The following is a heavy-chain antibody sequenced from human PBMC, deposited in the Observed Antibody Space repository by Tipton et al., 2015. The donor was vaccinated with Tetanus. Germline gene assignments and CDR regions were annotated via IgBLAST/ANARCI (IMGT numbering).Heavy chain of an antibody. J-gene: IGHJ4*02. CDR2: ISGSAVST. CDR3: AKGDGSYPFDY. Sequence: SLRLSCTASGFTFNNYAMSWVRQAPGKGLEWVSGISGSAVSTYYADSVKGRFTISRDNSKNTLYLQMNSLRAEDTAVYYCAKGDGSYPFDYWGQGTLVTVSS. V-gene: IGHV3-23*01. D-gene: IGHD1-26*01. CDR1: GFTFNNYA.